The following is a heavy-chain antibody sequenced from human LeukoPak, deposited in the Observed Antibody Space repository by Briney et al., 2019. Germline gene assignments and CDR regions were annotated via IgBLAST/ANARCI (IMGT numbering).Heavy chain of an antibody. CDR2: ISGSGGST. V-gene: IGHV3-23*01. CDR1: GFTFSSYA. CDR3: AKWGEFGESSSWLDY. J-gene: IGHJ4*02. D-gene: IGHD6-13*01. Sequence: PGGSLRLSCAASGFTFSSYAMSWVRQAPGKGLEWVSAISGSGGSTYYADSVKGRFTISRDNSKNTLYLQMNSLRAEDTAVYYCAKWGEFGESSSWLDYWGQGTLVTVSS.